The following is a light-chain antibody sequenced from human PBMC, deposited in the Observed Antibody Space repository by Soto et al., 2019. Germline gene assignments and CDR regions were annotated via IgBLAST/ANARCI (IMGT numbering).Light chain of an antibody. J-gene: IGKJ1*01. CDR2: GAS. CDR3: QQYNNRPPWT. Sequence: EIVMTQSPATLSVSPGERATLSCRASQSVGSNLAWYQQRPGQAPRLLIYGASTRATGIPARFSGSESGTEFTLTISSLQSEDFAVYYCQQYNNRPPWTFGQGTKVEIK. CDR1: QSVGSN. V-gene: IGKV3-15*01.